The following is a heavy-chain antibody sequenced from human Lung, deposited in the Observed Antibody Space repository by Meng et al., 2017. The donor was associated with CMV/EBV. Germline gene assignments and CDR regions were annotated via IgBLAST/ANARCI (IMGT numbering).Heavy chain of an antibody. Sequence: SLKISCAASGFIFDDYAMHWVRQAPGKGLEWVSGISWNSGSIGYADSVKGRFTISRDNSKSTLYLQMNSLRADDTARYYCARLAARGYWGQGTLVTVSS. J-gene: IGHJ4*02. CDR3: ARLAARGY. D-gene: IGHD6-6*01. CDR1: GFIFDDYA. CDR2: ISWNSGSI. V-gene: IGHV3-9*01.